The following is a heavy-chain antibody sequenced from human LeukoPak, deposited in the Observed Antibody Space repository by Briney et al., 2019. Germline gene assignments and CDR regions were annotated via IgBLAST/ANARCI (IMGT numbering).Heavy chain of an antibody. D-gene: IGHD5-18*01. Sequence: PGGSLRLSCAASGFTFSSYGMHWVRQAPGKGLEWVAVIWYDGSNKYYADSVKGRFTISRDNSKNTLYLQMNSLRAEDTAAYYCARETPYGYEDYWGQGTLVTVSS. CDR1: GFTFSSYG. CDR2: IWYDGSNK. CDR3: ARETPYGYEDY. J-gene: IGHJ4*02. V-gene: IGHV3-33*01.